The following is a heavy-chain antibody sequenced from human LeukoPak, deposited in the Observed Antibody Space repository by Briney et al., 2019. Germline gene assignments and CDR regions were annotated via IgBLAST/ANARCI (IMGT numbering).Heavy chain of an antibody. D-gene: IGHD2-15*01. V-gene: IGHV4-39*02. Sequence: PSETLSLTCNVSGGSLTDTSNFWAWVRQPPGGGLEWIGSIHYTANTTSNPSLKGRVTISADTSRNHFSLRLKSVTAADTAVYYCTSPTCTARICNWFDPWGQGTQVTVSS. CDR2: IHYTANT. CDR3: TSPTCTARICNWFDP. CDR1: GGSLTDTSNF. J-gene: IGHJ5*02.